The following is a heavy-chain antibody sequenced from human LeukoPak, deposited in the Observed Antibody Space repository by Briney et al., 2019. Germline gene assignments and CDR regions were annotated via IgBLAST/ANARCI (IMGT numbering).Heavy chain of an antibody. CDR1: GFTFSTYS. D-gene: IGHD3-3*01. CDR2: IGGSSSSI. J-gene: IGHJ3*02. Sequence: GGSLRLSCAASGFTFSTYSMNWVRQAPGKGLEWLSSIGGSSSSIYYADSVKGRFTISRDNAKNSLYLQMNSLRAEDSAVYYCARELEEAFDIWGQGTMVTVSS. V-gene: IGHV3-21*01. CDR3: ARELEEAFDI.